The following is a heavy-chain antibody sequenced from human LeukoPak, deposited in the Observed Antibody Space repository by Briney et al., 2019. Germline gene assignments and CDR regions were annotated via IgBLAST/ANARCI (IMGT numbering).Heavy chain of an antibody. CDR3: VRHLSLGYQDPYFEY. CDR2: IHHTGTT. J-gene: IGHJ4*02. D-gene: IGHD2-2*01. V-gene: IGHV4-59*08. CDR1: GGSISTFY. Sequence: SETLSLTCTVSGGSISTFYWSWIRQTPGKGLEWIGEIHHTGTTKYNPSLKSRLTISVDTSTNQFSMKLRSVTATDTAVYYCVRHLSLGYQDPYFEYWGQGTLVTVSS.